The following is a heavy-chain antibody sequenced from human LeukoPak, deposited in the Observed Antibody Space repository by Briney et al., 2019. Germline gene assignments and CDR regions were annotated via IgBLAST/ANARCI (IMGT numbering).Heavy chain of an antibody. V-gene: IGHV1-46*01. CDR2: INPSGGST. CDR1: GYTFTSYG. D-gene: IGHD3-9*01. J-gene: IGHJ4*02. Sequence: ASVKVSCKASGYTFTSYGISWVRQASGQGLEWMGIINPSGGSTTYAQKFQGRVTMTRDTSTITVYMELRSLRSEDTAVYYCSRGPSASDWFVFGGPYWGQGTLVTVSS. CDR3: SRGPSASDWFVFGGPY.